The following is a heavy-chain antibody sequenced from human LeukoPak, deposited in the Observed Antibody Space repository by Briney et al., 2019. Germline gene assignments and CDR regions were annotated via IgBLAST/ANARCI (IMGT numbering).Heavy chain of an antibody. Sequence: GGSLRLSCAASGFTFSSYSMNWVRQAPGKGLEWVSSISSSSYIYYADSVKGRFTISRDNAKNSLYLQMNSLRAEDTAVYYCARNYDFWSGYSLINYYYYGIDVWGQGTTVTVSS. J-gene: IGHJ6*02. V-gene: IGHV3-21*01. CDR2: ISSSSYI. CDR3: ARNYDFWSGYSLINYYYYGIDV. D-gene: IGHD3-3*01. CDR1: GFTFSSYS.